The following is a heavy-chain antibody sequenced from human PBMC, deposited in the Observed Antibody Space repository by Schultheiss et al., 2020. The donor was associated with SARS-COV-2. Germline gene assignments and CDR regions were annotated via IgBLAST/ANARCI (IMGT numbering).Heavy chain of an antibody. CDR2: IYYSGST. D-gene: IGHD3-22*01. CDR3: AKAHGYYYDSSLPYNWFDP. CDR1: GYSISSDNY. J-gene: IGHJ5*02. V-gene: IGHV4-61*01. Sequence: GSLRLSCTVSGYSISSDNYWSWIRQHPGKGLEWIGYIYYSGSTNYNPSLKSRVTISVDTSKNQFSLKLSSVTAADTAVYYCAKAHGYYYDSSLPYNWFDPWGQGTLVTVSS.